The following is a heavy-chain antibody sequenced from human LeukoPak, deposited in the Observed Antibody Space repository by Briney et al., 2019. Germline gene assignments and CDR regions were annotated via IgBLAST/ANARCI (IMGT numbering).Heavy chain of an antibody. V-gene: IGHV3-30*04. Sequence: GGSLRLSCAASGLTFSNYAMHWGRQAPGKGLEWVAVLAHDGGDRYFADSVKGRFTIPRDNSKNTLYLQMSSLRAEDTALYYCARGTPAVAGIDYWGRGTLVTVSS. CDR3: ARGTPAVAGIDY. CDR2: LAHDGGDR. J-gene: IGHJ4*02. D-gene: IGHD6-19*01. CDR1: GLTFSNYA.